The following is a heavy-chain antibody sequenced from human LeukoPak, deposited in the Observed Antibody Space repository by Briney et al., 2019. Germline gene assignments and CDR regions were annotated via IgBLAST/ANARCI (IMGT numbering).Heavy chain of an antibody. CDR2: ISSSSSYI. Sequence: GGSLTLSCAASGFTFSSYSMNWVRQAPGEGLEWVLSISSSSSYIYYADSVKGRFTISRDNAKNSLYLQMNSLRAEDTAVYYCARTMTTVNWFDPWGQGTLVTVSS. CDR1: GFTFSSYS. J-gene: IGHJ5*02. V-gene: IGHV3-21*01. D-gene: IGHD4-17*01. CDR3: ARTMTTVNWFDP.